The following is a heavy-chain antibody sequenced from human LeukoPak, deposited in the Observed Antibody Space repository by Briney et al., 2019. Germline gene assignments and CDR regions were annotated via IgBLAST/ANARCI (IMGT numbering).Heavy chain of an antibody. CDR1: GLTFDDYA. CDR2: ISGDGGST. V-gene: IGHV3-43*02. D-gene: IGHD3-22*01. Sequence: PGGSLRLSCAASGLTFDDYAMHWVRQAPGKGLEWVSLISGDGGSTYYADSVKGRFTISRDNSKNSLYLQMNSLRTEDTALYYCAKDISLYYYDSSGYLGGLDYWGQGTLVTVSS. CDR3: AKDISLYYYDSSGYLGGLDY. J-gene: IGHJ4*02.